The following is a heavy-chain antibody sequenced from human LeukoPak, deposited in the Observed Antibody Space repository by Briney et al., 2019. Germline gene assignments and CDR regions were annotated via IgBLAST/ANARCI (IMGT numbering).Heavy chain of an antibody. D-gene: IGHD1-26*01. J-gene: IGHJ3*01. CDR1: GYSFTSYC. V-gene: IGHV5-51*01. Sequence: GESLKISRKVSGYSFTSYCIGWVRQMPGKGLGWMGIIYPGDSGPTYSPSFQGQVTISVDKSISTAYLQWSSLQASDTAMYYCGMSGDRVPLQDDVFDVWGQGTMVTVST. CDR3: GMSGDRVPLQDDVFDV. CDR2: IYPGDSGP.